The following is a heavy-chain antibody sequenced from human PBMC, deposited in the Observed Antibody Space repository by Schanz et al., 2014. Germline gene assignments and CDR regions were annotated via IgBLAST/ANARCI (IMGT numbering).Heavy chain of an antibody. CDR2: ISGSGADT. CDR1: GFSFSIFA. Sequence: EVQLLESGGGLVQPGGSLRLSCAASGFSFSIFAMTWVRQAPGQGLEWVSTISGSGADTYPADSVKGRFTISRDNYMNTLHLQMDGMRVEDTAVDFCARDLSSLIQGDVWGKGTPVTVSS. J-gene: IGHJ6*04. CDR3: ARDLSSLIQGDV. D-gene: IGHD2-2*01. V-gene: IGHV3-23*01.